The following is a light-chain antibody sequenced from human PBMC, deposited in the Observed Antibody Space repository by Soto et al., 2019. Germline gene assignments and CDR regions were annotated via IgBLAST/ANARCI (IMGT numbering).Light chain of an antibody. CDR2: DVS. J-gene: IGLJ1*01. CDR3: SSYTNINTRACV. CDR1: SSDVGGYNY. V-gene: IGLV2-11*01. Sequence: QSALTQPRSVSGSPGQSVTISCTGTSSDVGGYNYVSWYQQHPGKAPKLMIYDVSKRPSGVPDRFSGSKSGNTASPTISGLQAEDEADYYCSSYTNINTRACVFGTGTKLTVL.